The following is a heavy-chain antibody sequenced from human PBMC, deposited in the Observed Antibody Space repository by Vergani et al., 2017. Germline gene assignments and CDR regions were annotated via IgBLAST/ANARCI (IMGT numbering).Heavy chain of an antibody. V-gene: IGHV3-9*01. CDR3: AKALDLGGDGYNLNEGSFDY. Sequence: EVQLVESGGGLVQPGRSLRLSCAASGFTFDDYAMHWVRQAPGKGLEWVSGISWNSGSIGYADSVKGRFTISRDNAKNSLYLQMNSLRAEDTALYYCAKALDLGGDGYNLNEGSFDYWGQGTLVTVSS. J-gene: IGHJ4*02. CDR2: ISWNSGSI. CDR1: GFTFDDYA. D-gene: IGHD5-24*01.